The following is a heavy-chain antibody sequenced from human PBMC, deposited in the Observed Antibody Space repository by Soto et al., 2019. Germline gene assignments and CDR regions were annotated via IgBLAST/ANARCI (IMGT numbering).Heavy chain of an antibody. CDR2: ISGSGGST. CDR3: AKDLIRSSGWGDAFYI. Sequence: EVQLLESGGGLVQPGGSLRLSCAASGFTFSSYAMSWVRQAPGKGLEWVSAISGSGGSTYYADSVKGRFTISRDNSKNTLYLQMNSLRAEDTAVYYCAKDLIRSSGWGDAFYIWGQGTMVTVSS. J-gene: IGHJ3*02. D-gene: IGHD6-19*01. V-gene: IGHV3-23*01. CDR1: GFTFSSYA.